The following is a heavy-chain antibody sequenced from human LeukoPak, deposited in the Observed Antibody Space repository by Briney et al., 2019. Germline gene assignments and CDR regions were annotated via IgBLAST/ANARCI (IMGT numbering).Heavy chain of an antibody. J-gene: IGHJ6*02. CDR2: INSDGSST. CDR3: ARSRRYCSGGSCPSYYYGMDV. CDR1: GFTFSSYS. Sequence: GGSLRLSCAASGFTFSSYSMNWVRQAPGKGLVWVSRINSDGSSTSYADSVKGRFTISRDNAKNTLYLQMNSLRAEDTAVYYCARSRRYCSGGSCPSYYYGMDVWGQGTTVTVSS. D-gene: IGHD2-15*01. V-gene: IGHV3-74*01.